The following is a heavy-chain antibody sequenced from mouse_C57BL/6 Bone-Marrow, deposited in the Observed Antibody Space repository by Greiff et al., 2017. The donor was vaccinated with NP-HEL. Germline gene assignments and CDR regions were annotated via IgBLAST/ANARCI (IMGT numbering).Heavy chain of an antibody. CDR2: ISDGGSYT. V-gene: IGHV5-4*01. J-gene: IGHJ2*01. CDR1: GFTFSSYA. Sequence: DVHLVESGGGLVKPGGSLKLSCAASGFTFSSYAMSWVRQTPEKRLEWVATISDGGSYTYYPDNVKGRFTISRDNAKNNLYLQMSHLKSEDTAMYYCARDAGGDGDYWGQGTTLTVSS. CDR3: ARDAGGDGDY. D-gene: IGHD3-3*01.